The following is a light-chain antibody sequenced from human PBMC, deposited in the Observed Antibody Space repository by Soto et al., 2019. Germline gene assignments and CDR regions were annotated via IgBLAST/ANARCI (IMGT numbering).Light chain of an antibody. CDR2: EVT. J-gene: IGLJ1*01. V-gene: IGLV2-18*02. Sequence: QSALTQPPSVSGSPGQSVTISCTGTSRDVGKYNCVSWYQQPPGTAPKLIIYEVTNRPSGVSDRFSGFKSGNTASLTISGLQAEDEADYYCCSYTTSSTYVCGTGTKVTVL. CDR3: CSYTTSSTYV. CDR1: SRDVGKYNC.